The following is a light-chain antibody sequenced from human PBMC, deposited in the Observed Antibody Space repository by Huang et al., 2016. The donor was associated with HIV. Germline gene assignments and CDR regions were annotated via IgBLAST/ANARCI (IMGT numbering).Light chain of an antibody. V-gene: IGKV3D-20*01. J-gene: IGKJ4*01. CDR1: QRVIGNH. CDR3: HQYGSTPLT. Sequence: EIVLTQPPATLSLSPGERVTLSCGASQRVIGNHLAWYQKKPGLAPRLLIYDASNRAIDIPDRFSGSGSGTDFTLTIDRLEPEDFAVYYCHQYGSTPLTFGGGTKVEI. CDR2: DAS.